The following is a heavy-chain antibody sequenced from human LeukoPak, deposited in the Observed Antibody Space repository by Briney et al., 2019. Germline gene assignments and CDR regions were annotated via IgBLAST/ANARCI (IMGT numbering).Heavy chain of an antibody. V-gene: IGHV4-34*01. CDR1: GGSFSGYY. CDR2: INHSGST. J-gene: IGHJ6*03. D-gene: IGHD4-17*01. Sequence: SSETLSLTCAVYGGSFSGYYCRWIRQPPGKGLEWIGEINHSGSTNYNPSLKSRATISVGTSKNQFSLKLSSVPAADTAVYYCARAGGSTVTTLNYYYYYYYYMDVWGKGTTVTVSS. CDR3: ARAGGSTVTTLNYYYYYYYYMDV.